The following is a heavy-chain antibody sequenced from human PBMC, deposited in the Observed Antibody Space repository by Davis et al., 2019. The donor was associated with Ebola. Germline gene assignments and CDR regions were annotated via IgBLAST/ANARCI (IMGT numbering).Heavy chain of an antibody. D-gene: IGHD3-22*01. Sequence: SETLSLTCAVYGGSLSGYYWSWIRQPPGKGLEWIGEINHSGSTNYNPSLKSRVTISVDTSKNQFSLKLSSVTAADTAVYYCARGRTKIVREGYYYGMDVWGQGTTVTVSS. J-gene: IGHJ6*02. CDR3: ARGRTKIVREGYYYGMDV. CDR1: GGSLSGYY. CDR2: INHSGST. V-gene: IGHV4-34*01.